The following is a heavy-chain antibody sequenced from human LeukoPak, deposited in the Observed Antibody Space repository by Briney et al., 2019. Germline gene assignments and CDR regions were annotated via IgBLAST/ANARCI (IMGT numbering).Heavy chain of an antibody. V-gene: IGHV4-59*01. Sequence: PSETLSLTCTVSGGSISSYYWSWIRQPPGKGLEWIGYIYYSGSTNYNPSLKSRVTISVDTSKNQFSLKLSSVTAADTAVYYCARDPGEFITMIVVGFFSYGMDVWGQGTTVTVSS. J-gene: IGHJ6*02. CDR1: GGSISSYY. CDR3: ARDPGEFITMIVVGFFSYGMDV. CDR2: IYYSGST. D-gene: IGHD3-22*01.